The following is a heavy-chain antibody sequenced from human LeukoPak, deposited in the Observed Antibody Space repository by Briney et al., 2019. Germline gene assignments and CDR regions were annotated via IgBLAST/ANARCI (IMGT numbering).Heavy chain of an antibody. CDR2: IIPIFGTA. J-gene: IGHJ4*02. Sequence: SVKVSCKASGYTFTSYYMHWVRQAPGQGLEWMGGIIPIFGTANYAQKFQGRVTITADESTSTAYMELSSLRSEDTAVYYCATQYCSGGSCYPYFDYWGQGTLVTVSS. CDR3: ATQYCSGGSCYPYFDY. CDR1: GYTFTSYY. D-gene: IGHD2-15*01. V-gene: IGHV1-69*13.